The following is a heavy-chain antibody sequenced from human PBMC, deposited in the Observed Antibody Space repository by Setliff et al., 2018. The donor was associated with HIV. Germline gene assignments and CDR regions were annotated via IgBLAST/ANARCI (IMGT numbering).Heavy chain of an antibody. V-gene: IGHV4-31*03. CDR3: ARYHIGGIQYFQH. CDR2: IYHTGGT. CDR1: GDSISSSGYY. Sequence: TSETLSLTCTVSGDSISSSGYYWSWVRQYPGRGLEWIGYIYHTGGTSYNPSLRSRLSVSLDTSRNQFSLKLTSVTAADTAIYYCARYHIGGIQYFQHWGQGALVTVSS. J-gene: IGHJ1*01. D-gene: IGHD2-21*01.